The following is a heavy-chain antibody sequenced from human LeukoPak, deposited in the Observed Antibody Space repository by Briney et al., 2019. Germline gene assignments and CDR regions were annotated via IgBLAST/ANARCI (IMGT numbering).Heavy chain of an antibody. CDR2: IYSGGST. J-gene: IGHJ4*02. CDR3: ARNDYGDYVFDY. D-gene: IGHD4-17*01. Sequence: GGSLRLSCAASGFTFSSYAMSWVRQAPGKGLEWVSVIYSGGSTYYADSVKGRFTISRDNSKNTLYLQMNSLRAEDTAVYYCARNDYGDYVFDYWGQGTLVTVSS. V-gene: IGHV3-53*01. CDR1: GFTFSSYA.